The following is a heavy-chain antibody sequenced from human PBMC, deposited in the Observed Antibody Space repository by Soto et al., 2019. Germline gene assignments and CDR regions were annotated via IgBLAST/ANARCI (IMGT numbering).Heavy chain of an antibody. V-gene: IGHV3-74*01. D-gene: IGHD6-13*01. CDR3: ARVRYTSTWYYYGMDV. CDR2: ISSDGSRT. CDR1: GFTFSSYW. Sequence: EVQLVESGGDLAQPGGSLRLSCAASGFTFSSYWMYWVRQAPGKGMVWVSRISSDGSRTDYADSVKGRFTISRDNARNTLYLQMNSLRAEDTAVYYCARVRYTSTWYYYGMDVWGQGTTVTVSS. J-gene: IGHJ6*02.